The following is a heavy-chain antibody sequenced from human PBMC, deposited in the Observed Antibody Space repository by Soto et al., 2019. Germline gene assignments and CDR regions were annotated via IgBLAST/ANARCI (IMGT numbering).Heavy chain of an antibody. CDR2: ISYDGSNK. V-gene: IGHV3-30-3*01. Sequence: GGSLRLSCAASGFTFSSYAMHWVRQAPGKGLEWVAVISYDGSNKYYADSVKGRFTISRDNSKNTLYLQMNSLRAEDTAVYYCARDGTGVMIVVVIMYYFDYWGQGTLVTVSS. D-gene: IGHD3-22*01. CDR3: ARDGTGVMIVVVIMYYFDY. J-gene: IGHJ4*02. CDR1: GFTFSSYA.